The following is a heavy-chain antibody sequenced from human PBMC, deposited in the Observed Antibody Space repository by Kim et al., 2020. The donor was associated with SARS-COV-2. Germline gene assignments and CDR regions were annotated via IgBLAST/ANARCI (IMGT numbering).Heavy chain of an antibody. CDR3: TSTHPRLRRPHSIDY. J-gene: IGHJ4*02. D-gene: IGHD4-17*01. CDR1: GFTFSNAW. V-gene: IGHV3-15*01. CDR2: IKSKTDGGTT. Sequence: GGSLRLSCAASGFTFSNAWMSWVRQAPGKGLEWVGRIKSKTDGGTTDYAAPVKGRFTISRDDSKNTLYLQMNSLKTEDTAVYYCTSTHPRLRRPHSIDYWGQGTLVTVSS.